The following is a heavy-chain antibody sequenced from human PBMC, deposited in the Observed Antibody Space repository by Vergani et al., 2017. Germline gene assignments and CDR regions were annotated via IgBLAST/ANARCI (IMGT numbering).Heavy chain of an antibody. J-gene: IGHJ4*02. V-gene: IGHV2-5*02. Sequence: QITLTESGPTLVKPTQTLTLTCTFSGFSLSTRGVGVGWIRRPPGTALEWLALIYWDDDKRYSPSLKSRLTITKDTPKNQVVLTMTNMDPVDTATYYCAHSFGYSPSPIFDYGGRGTRVTVSS. CDR1: GFSLSTRGVG. CDR3: AHSFGYSPSPIFDY. D-gene: IGHD3-22*01. CDR2: IYWDDDK.